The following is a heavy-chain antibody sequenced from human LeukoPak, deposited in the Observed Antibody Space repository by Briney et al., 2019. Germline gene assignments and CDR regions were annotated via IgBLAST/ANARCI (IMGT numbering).Heavy chain of an antibody. CDR3: ARGIYGDSVAFDH. CDR1: GGSFSGYY. D-gene: IGHD4-17*01. V-gene: IGHV4-34*01. CDR2: INHSGST. Sequence: PSETLSLTCAVYGGSFSGYYWSWIRQPPGKGLEWIGEINHSGSTNYNPSLKSRVTISVDTSKNQFSLKLSSVTAEDTAVYYCARGIYGDSVAFDHWGQGTLVTVSS. J-gene: IGHJ4*02.